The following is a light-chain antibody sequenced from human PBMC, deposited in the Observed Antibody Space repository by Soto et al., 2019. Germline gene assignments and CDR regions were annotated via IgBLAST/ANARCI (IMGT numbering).Light chain of an antibody. CDR3: TSYVGSDIWV. CDR2: EVS. Sequence: QSALTQPPSASGSPGQSVTISCTGTSSDVGAYKYVSWYQQYPGKAPKLMIYEVSKRPSGVPARFSGSKSGNTASLTVSGLQSEGEADYYCTSYVGSDIWVFGGGTKLTVL. V-gene: IGLV2-8*01. J-gene: IGLJ3*02. CDR1: SSDVGAYKY.